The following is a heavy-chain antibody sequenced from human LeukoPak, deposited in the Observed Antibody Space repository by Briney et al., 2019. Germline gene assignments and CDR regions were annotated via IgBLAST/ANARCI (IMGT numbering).Heavy chain of an antibody. CDR2: FIPIFVTA. CDR1: GAALRSYA. Sequence: GASVKFSCKASGAALRSYAISWVRQSPGQGLEWMGGFIPIFVTATYEGKFQGRVTITTDEATSTAYRELSSLSSEYTAVYYCAIGTYCNSTRCYTGGTRDWFDPWGQGTLVTVSS. V-gene: IGHV1-69*05. D-gene: IGHD2-2*02. CDR3: AIGTYCNSTRCYTGGTRDWFDP. J-gene: IGHJ5*02.